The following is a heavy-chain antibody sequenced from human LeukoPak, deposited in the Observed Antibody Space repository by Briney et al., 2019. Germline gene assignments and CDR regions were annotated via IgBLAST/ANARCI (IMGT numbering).Heavy chain of an antibody. Sequence: GGSLRLSCAASGFTLSSYAMSWVRQAPGKGLEWVSAISDSGNTYHADSVKGRFTISRDNSKNTLYLQMNSLRAEDTAIYYCAKVYRAARYYYDSTLGSGFDYWGQGTLVTVSS. D-gene: IGHD3-22*01. J-gene: IGHJ4*02. CDR2: ISDSGNT. V-gene: IGHV3-23*01. CDR1: GFTLSSYA. CDR3: AKVYRAARYYYDSTLGSGFDY.